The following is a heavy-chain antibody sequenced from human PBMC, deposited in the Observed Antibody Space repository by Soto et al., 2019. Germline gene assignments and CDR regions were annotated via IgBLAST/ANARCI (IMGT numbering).Heavy chain of an antibody. V-gene: IGHV4-61*01. Sequence: SETLSLTCTVSGDSVTSGNYYWSWIRQPPGKGLEWIGHTYYSGSTNYSPSLKSRVTISLDTSNNQFSLKVTSVTAADTAVYFCARGRYCLTGRCFPNWFDSWGQGTLVTVSS. CDR1: GDSVTSGNYY. CDR2: TYYSGST. D-gene: IGHD2-15*01. J-gene: IGHJ5*01. CDR3: ARGRYCLTGRCFPNWFDS.